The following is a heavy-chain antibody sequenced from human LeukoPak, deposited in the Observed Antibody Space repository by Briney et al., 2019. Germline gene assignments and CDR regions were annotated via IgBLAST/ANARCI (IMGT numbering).Heavy chain of an antibody. CDR1: GYTFTGYY. V-gene: IGHV1-2*02. CDR3: ARARYSTRWQSDFDY. D-gene: IGHD6-13*01. J-gene: IGHJ4*02. Sequence: ASVKVSCKASGYTFTGYYMHWVRQAPGQGLEWMGWINPNSGDTNYAQKFQGRVTMTRDASISTAYMELSSLRSDDTAVYYCARARYSTRWQSDFDYWGQGTLVTVSS. CDR2: INPNSGDT.